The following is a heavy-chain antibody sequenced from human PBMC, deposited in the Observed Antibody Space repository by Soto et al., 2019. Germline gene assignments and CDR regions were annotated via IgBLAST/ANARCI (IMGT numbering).Heavy chain of an antibody. CDR1: GFTFSNAW. Sequence: GGSLRLSCAASGFTFSNAWMSWVRQAPGKGLEWVGRIKSKTDGGTTDYAAPVKGRFTISRDDSKNTLYLQMNSLKTEDTAVYYCTTAVDTWGDAFDIWGHGTMVTVSS. V-gene: IGHV3-15*01. D-gene: IGHD5-18*01. CDR3: TTAVDTWGDAFDI. J-gene: IGHJ3*02. CDR2: IKSKTDGGTT.